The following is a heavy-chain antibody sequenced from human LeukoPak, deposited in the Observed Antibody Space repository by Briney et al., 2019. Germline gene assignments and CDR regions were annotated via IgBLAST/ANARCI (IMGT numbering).Heavy chain of an antibody. CDR3: AREMEGDYGSGTFFDL. CDR1: EFVFSDYY. D-gene: IGHD3-10*01. CDR2: ISDSGSTI. J-gene: IGHJ4*02. Sequence: GGSLRLSCAASEFVFSDYYMSWIREAPGKGLERVSYISDSGSTIYYAHSVKGRFTISRDNVKNSLYLQMNGLRAEDTAVYYCAREMEGDYGSGTFFDLWGQGNMVTVSS. V-gene: IGHV3-11*01.